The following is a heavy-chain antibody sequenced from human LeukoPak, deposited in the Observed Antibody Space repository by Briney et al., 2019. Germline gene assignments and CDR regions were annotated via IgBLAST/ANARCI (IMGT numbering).Heavy chain of an antibody. CDR2: ISGGSGST. CDR1: GFTFSSYA. Sequence: GGSLRLSCAASGFTFSSYAMSWVRQAPGKGLAWVSTISGGSGSTYCADSVKGRFTISRDNSKNTLYLQMSSLRDEDTAVYYCAKHRFESGGYHSTDWGQGTLVTVSS. J-gene: IGHJ4*02. V-gene: IGHV3-23*01. CDR3: AKHRFESGGYHSTD. D-gene: IGHD3-22*01.